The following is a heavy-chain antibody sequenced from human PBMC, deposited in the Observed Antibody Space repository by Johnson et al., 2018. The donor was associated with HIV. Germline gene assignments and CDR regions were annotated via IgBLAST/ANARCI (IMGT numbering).Heavy chain of an antibody. CDR2: ISWNSGSI. Sequence: VQLVESGGGLVQPGGSLRLSCAASGFTFSSNYMSWVRQAPGKGLEWVSDISWNSGSIGYADSVKGRFTISRDNAKNSLYLQMNGLRAEDTAVYYCARLPSRGGTIKDAFDIWGHGTMVTVSS. V-gene: IGHV3-48*04. CDR1: GFTFSSNY. D-gene: IGHD2-15*01. CDR3: ARLPSRGGTIKDAFDI. J-gene: IGHJ3*02.